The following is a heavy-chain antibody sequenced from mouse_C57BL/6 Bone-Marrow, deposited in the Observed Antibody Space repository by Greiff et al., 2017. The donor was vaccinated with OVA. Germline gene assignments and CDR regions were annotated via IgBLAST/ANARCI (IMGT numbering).Heavy chain of an antibody. D-gene: IGHD1-1*01. CDR3: ARSYGSSYLNYAMDY. CDR2: IDPSDSYT. CDR1: GYTFTSYW. V-gene: IGHV1-69*01. J-gene: IGHJ4*01. Sequence: VQLQQPGAELVMPGASVKLSCKASGYTFTSYWMHWVKQRPGQGLEWIGEIDPSDSYTNYNQKFKGKSTLTVDKSSSTAYMQLSSLTSEDSAVYYCARSYGSSYLNYAMDYWGQGTSVTVSS.